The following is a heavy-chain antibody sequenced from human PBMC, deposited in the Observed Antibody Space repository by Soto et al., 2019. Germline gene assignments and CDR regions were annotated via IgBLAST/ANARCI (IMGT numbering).Heavy chain of an antibody. Sequence: EVQLVESGGGLVQPGRSLRLSCVASGFTADDYAMHWVRQAPGKGLEWVSGISSNSDTIDYADSVKGRFTISRDNAKNSLFLQMKSLRPEDTAFYYCAKDMKWGGMTTIHYFDSWGQGTLVTVSS. J-gene: IGHJ4*02. CDR1: GFTADDYA. V-gene: IGHV3-9*02. CDR3: AKDMKWGGMTTIHYFDS. D-gene: IGHD4-17*01. CDR2: ISSNSDTI.